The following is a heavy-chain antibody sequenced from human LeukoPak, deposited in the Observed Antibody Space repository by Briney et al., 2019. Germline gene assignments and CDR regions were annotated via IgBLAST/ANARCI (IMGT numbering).Heavy chain of an antibody. V-gene: IGHV3-23*01. CDR2: SSSSGEYT. J-gene: IGHJ5*01. D-gene: IGHD2/OR15-2a*01. CDR3: VKDRPNYFGSDGHYYRRDGDS. Sequence: GGSLRLSCAASGFNFNIYAMSWFRQAPEKGLEWVSSSSSSGEYTFYAGSVKGRFTITRDNSRNALYLQMSSLRAEDTAIYYCVKDRPNYFGSDGHYYRRDGDSWGQGTLVTVSS. CDR1: GFNFNIYA.